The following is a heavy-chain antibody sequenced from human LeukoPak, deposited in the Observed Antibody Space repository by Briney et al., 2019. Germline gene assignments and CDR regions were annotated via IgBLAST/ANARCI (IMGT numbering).Heavy chain of an antibody. J-gene: IGHJ4*02. Sequence: PGGSLRLSCAASGFTFSTYGMHWVRQAPGKGLEWVAGISYDGSTEQYADSVKGRFTISRDNAKSSLYLQMDSLRAEDTAVYYCARALPSSWYYFDFWGQGTLVTVSS. CDR2: ISYDGSTE. V-gene: IGHV3-30*03. CDR3: ARALPSSWYYFDF. D-gene: IGHD6-13*01. CDR1: GFTFSTYG.